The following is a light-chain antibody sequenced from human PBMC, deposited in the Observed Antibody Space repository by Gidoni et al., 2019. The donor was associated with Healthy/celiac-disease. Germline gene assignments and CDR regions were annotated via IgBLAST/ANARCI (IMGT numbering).Light chain of an antibody. CDR1: QSVSSN. J-gene: IGKJ4*01. CDR3: QQYNNWPPLT. V-gene: IGKV3-15*01. Sequence: EIVMTQSPATRSVSPGERATLSCRASQSVSSNLAWYQQKPGQAPRLLSYGASTRATGIPARFSGSGSGTEFTLTISSLQSEDFAVYYCQQYNNWPPLTFGGGTKVEIK. CDR2: GAS.